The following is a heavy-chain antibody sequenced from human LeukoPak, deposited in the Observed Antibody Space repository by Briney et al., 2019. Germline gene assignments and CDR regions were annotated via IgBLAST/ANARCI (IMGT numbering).Heavy chain of an antibody. Sequence: PGGSLRLSCAASRFTFSSYGIHWVRQAPGKGLEWVAFIRYDGTNKYYADSVKGRFTISRDNSKNTLYLQMNSLRAEDTAVYYCAKGGPYYYDSSGYYSFDYWGQGTLVTVSS. CDR1: RFTFSSYG. CDR2: IRYDGTNK. CDR3: AKGGPYYYDSSGYYSFDY. D-gene: IGHD3-22*01. J-gene: IGHJ4*02. V-gene: IGHV3-30*02.